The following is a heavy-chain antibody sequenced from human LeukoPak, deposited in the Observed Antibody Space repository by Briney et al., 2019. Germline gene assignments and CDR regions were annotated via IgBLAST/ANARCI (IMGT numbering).Heavy chain of an antibody. V-gene: IGHV1-69*05. J-gene: IGHJ6*03. D-gene: IGHD2-15*01. CDR3: ARSATDYFDYMDV. CDR2: IIPIFGTA. CDR1: GGTFSSYA. Sequence: ASVKVSCKASGGTFSSYAISWVRQAPGQGLEWMGGIIPIFGTANYAQKFQDRVTITTDKSTNTAYMDVSSLRSEDTAVYYCARSATDYFDYMDVWGKGTTVTVSS.